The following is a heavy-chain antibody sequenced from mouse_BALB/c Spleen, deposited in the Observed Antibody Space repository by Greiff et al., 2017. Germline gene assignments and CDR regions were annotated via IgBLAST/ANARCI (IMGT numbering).Heavy chain of an antibody. CDR3: ARPLLRSSYYYAMDY. Sequence: LQESGPELVKPGASVKISCKASGYAFSSSWMNWVKQRPGQGLEWIGRIYPGDGDTNYNGKFKGKATLTADKSSSTAYMQLSSLTSVDSAVYFCARPLLRSSYYYAMDYWGQGTSVTVSS. CDR2: IYPGDGDT. CDR1: GYAFSSSW. J-gene: IGHJ4*01. D-gene: IGHD1-1*01. V-gene: IGHV1-82*01.